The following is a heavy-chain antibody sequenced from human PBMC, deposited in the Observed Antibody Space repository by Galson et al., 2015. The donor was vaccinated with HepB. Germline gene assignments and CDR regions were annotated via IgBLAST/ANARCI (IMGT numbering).Heavy chain of an antibody. Sequence: LSLTCTVSGGSISSYYWSWIRQPPGKGLEWIGCIYYSGSTNYNPSLKSRVTISVDTSKNQFSLKLSSVTAADTAVYYCARGFGIAVAGLFFDYWGQGTLVTVSS. CDR3: ARGFGIAVAGLFFDY. CDR1: GGSISSYY. J-gene: IGHJ4*02. V-gene: IGHV4-59*01. CDR2: IYYSGST. D-gene: IGHD6-19*01.